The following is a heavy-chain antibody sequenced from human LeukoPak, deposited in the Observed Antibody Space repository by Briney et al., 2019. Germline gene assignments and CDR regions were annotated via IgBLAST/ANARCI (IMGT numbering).Heavy chain of an antibody. CDR1: SFSSSDFD. D-gene: IGHD2/OR15-2a*01. J-gene: IGHJ4*02. CDR3: ARENPYADF. CDR2: INFSGSTI. V-gene: IGHV3-48*03. Sequence: GGSLRLSCTTSSFSSSDFDMNWVRQAPGKGLEWISYINFSGSTITYADSVKGRFIISRDNAKNSLYLQLNSLRAEDTAVYYCARENPYADFWGQGTLVTVSS.